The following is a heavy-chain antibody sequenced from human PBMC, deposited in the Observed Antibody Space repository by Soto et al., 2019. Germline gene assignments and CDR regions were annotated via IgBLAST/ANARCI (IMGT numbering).Heavy chain of an antibody. CDR2: INAGNGNT. D-gene: IGHD6-13*01. V-gene: IGHV1-3*01. J-gene: IGHJ6*02. Sequence: VKVSCKASGYTFTSYAMHWVRQAPGQRLEWMGWINAGNGNTKYSQKFQGRVTITRDTSASTAYMELSSLRSEDTAVYYCARCLPQAAASPYGMDVWGQGTTVSVTS. CDR1: GYTFTSYA. CDR3: ARCLPQAAASPYGMDV.